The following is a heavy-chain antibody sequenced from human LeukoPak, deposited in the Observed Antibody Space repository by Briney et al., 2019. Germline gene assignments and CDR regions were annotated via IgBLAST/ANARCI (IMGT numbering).Heavy chain of an antibody. D-gene: IGHD2-2*01. J-gene: IGHJ4*02. Sequence: GASVKVSCKASGYTFTSYGISWVRQAPGQGLEWMGRISAYNGNTNYAQKLQGRVTMTTDTSTSTAYMELRSLRSDDTAVYYCARADDIVVVPQPYYFDYWGQGTLVTVSS. CDR1: GYTFTSYG. V-gene: IGHV1-18*01. CDR3: ARADDIVVVPQPYYFDY. CDR2: ISAYNGNT.